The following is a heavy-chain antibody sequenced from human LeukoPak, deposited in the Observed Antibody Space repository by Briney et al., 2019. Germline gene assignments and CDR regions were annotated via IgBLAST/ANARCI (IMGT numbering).Heavy chain of an antibody. CDR2: ISYDGSNK. Sequence: PGGSLRLSCAASGFTFGSYAMHWVRQAPGKGLEWVAVISYDGSNKYYADSVKGRFTISRDNSKNTLYLQMNSLRAEDTAVYYCASETVYDSSGYDYWGQGTLVTVSS. D-gene: IGHD3-22*01. V-gene: IGHV3-30*01. CDR1: GFTFGSYA. CDR3: ASETVYDSSGYDY. J-gene: IGHJ4*02.